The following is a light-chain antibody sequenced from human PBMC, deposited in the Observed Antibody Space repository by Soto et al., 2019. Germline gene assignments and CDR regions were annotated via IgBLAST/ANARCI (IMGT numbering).Light chain of an antibody. V-gene: IGLV2-8*01. CDR3: SSYAGSNNLGV. Sequence: QSVLTQPPSASGSPGQSVTISCTGTSSDVGGYNYVSWYQQYPGKAPKLMIFEVSKRPSGVPDRFSGSKSGNTASLTVSGLQAEDEADYYCSSYAGSNNLGVFGGGTQLTVL. CDR2: EVS. J-gene: IGLJ3*02. CDR1: SSDVGGYNY.